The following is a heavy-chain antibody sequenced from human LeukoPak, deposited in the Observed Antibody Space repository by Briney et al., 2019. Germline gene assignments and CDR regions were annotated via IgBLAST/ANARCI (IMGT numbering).Heavy chain of an antibody. CDR3: VKYDFWSGYYLLDY. V-gene: IGHV3-23*01. Sequence: GGSLRLSCAASGFTFSNYAMSWVRQAPGKGLEWVSAISGSGDSTYYADSVKGRFTISRDNSKNTLYLQMNSLRAEDTAVYYCVKYDFWSGYYLLDYWGQGTLVTVSS. J-gene: IGHJ4*02. D-gene: IGHD3-3*01. CDR1: GFTFSNYA. CDR2: ISGSGDST.